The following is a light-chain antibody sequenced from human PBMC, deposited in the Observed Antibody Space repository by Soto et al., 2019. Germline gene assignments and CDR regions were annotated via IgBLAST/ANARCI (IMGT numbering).Light chain of an antibody. V-gene: IGLV2-18*02. CDR1: SSDGGSYNR. Sequence: QSALTQPPSVSGSRGQSVTISCTGTSSDGGSYNRVSWYQQAPGTAPKLIIYEASNRPSGVPDRFSRSKSGNTASLTISGLQAEDEADYYCSSYTASSTLFGGGTKLTVL. CDR3: SSYTASSTL. CDR2: EAS. J-gene: IGLJ2*01.